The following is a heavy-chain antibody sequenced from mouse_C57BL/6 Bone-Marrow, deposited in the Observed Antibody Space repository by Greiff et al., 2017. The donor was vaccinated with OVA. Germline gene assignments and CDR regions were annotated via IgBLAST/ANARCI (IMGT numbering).Heavy chain of an antibody. CDR3: ARGDTTVVEEFAY. V-gene: IGHV1-59*01. J-gene: IGHJ3*01. D-gene: IGHD1-1*01. Sequence: QVQLQQPGAELVRPGTSVKLSCKASGYTFTSYWMHWVKQRPGQGLEWIGVIDPSDNYTNYNQKFKGKATVTVDTSSSTAYMQLSSLTSKDSAVYDYARGDTTVVEEFAYWGQGTLVTVSA. CDR1: GYTFTSYW. CDR2: IDPSDNYT.